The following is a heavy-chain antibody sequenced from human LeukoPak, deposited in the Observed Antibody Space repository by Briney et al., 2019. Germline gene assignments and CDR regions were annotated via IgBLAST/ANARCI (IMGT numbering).Heavy chain of an antibody. V-gene: IGHV4-61*01. CDR3: AREPIAAAGTGVGDAFDI. J-gene: IGHJ3*02. CDR2: IYYSGST. Sequence: SETLSLTCTVSGGSVSSGSYYWSWIRQPPGKGLEWIGYIYYSGSTNYNPSLKSRVTISVDTSKNQFSLKLSSVTAADTAVYYCAREPIAAAGTGVGDAFDIWGQGTMVTVSS. D-gene: IGHD6-13*01. CDR1: GGSVSSGSYY.